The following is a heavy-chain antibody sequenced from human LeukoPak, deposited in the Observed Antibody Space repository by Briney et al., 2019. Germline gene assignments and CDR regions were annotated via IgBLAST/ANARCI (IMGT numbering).Heavy chain of an antibody. J-gene: IGHJ4*02. CDR2: ISSSSSYI. Sequence: GGSLRLSCAASGFTFSSYSMNWVRQAPGKGLEWVSSISSSSSYIFYADSVKRRFTISRDNAKTTLYLQMNSLRAEETAVYYCARDSPDSSGSFDYWGQGTLVTVSS. V-gene: IGHV3-21*01. CDR3: ARDSPDSSGSFDY. D-gene: IGHD6-19*01. CDR1: GFTFSSYS.